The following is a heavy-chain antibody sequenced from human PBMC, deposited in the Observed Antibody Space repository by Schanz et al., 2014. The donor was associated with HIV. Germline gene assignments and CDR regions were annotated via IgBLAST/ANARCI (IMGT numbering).Heavy chain of an antibody. J-gene: IGHJ6*02. D-gene: IGHD6-6*01. CDR3: ANTEFPYSSSSDYYYGMDV. CDR2: VNSIGDST. CDR1: GFTFSSYA. Sequence: EVQLLESGGGLVQPGGSLRLSCAASGFTFSSYAMNWVRQAPGKGLEWVSTVNSIGDSTYYADSVKGRSTISRDNSKKTLYLQMNSLRAEDTAVYYCANTEFPYSSSSDYYYGMDVWGQGTTVTVSS. V-gene: IGHV3-23*01.